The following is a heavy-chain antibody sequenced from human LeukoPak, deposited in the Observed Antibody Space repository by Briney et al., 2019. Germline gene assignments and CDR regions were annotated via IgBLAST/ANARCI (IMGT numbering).Heavy chain of an antibody. D-gene: IGHD1-1*01. J-gene: IGHJ3*02. Sequence: PSETLSLTGTVSGGSISSYYWSWIRQPPGKGLEWIGYIYYSGSTNYNPSLKSRVTISVDTSKNQFSLKLSSVTAADTAVYYCARDAGRAFDIWGQGTVVTVSS. V-gene: IGHV4-59*01. CDR1: GGSISSYY. CDR2: IYYSGST. CDR3: ARDAGRAFDI.